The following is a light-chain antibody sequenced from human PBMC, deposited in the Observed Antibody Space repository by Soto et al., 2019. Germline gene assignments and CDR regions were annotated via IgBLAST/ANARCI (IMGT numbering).Light chain of an antibody. Sequence: DIQMTQSPSTLSASVGDRVTITCRASQSISYWLAWYQQKPGKAPTVLIYKASTLESGVPSRFSGSGSRTEFTLTISSLQPDDFATYYCQQYNSYSITFGGGTKVEIK. CDR2: KAS. CDR1: QSISYW. CDR3: QQYNSYSIT. V-gene: IGKV1-5*03. J-gene: IGKJ4*01.